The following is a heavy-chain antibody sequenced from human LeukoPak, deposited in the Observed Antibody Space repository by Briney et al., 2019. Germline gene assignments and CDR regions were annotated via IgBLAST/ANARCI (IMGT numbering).Heavy chain of an antibody. CDR1: GFSFSDYY. CDR3: ARDHRYGGLFDY. V-gene: IGHV3-7*01. J-gene: IGHJ4*02. Sequence: PGGSLRLSCVASGFSFSDYYMCWVRQAPRERLEWVANIKQDGSEQYYVDSVKGRFTISRDNAKNSLYLQMNSLRAEDTAVYYCARDHRYGGLFDYWGQGTLVTVSS. D-gene: IGHD1-1*01. CDR2: IKQDGSEQ.